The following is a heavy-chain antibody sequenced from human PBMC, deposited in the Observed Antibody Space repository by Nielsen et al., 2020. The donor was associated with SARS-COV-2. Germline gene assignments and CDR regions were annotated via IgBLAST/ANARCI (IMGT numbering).Heavy chain of an antibody. CDR2: FYSGGAT. CDR1: GFIVSSKY. CDR3: AREGGTYGVRNFDY. D-gene: IGHD4/OR15-4a*01. V-gene: IGHV3-53*01. J-gene: IGHJ4*02. Sequence: GESLKISCAASGFIVSSKYMNWVRQAPGKGLEWVSVFYSGGATLYADSVKGRFIISRDNSRDTLYLQMNSLRVEDTAMYYCAREGGTYGVRNFDYWGQGIMVTVSS.